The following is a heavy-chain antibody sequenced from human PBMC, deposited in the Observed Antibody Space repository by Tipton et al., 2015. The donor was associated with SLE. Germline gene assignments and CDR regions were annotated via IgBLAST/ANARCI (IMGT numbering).Heavy chain of an antibody. V-gene: IGHV3-9*01. J-gene: IGHJ4*02. D-gene: IGHD4-23*01. Sequence: SLRLSCAASGFFFDDYTMHWVRQAPGKGLEWVSGFSWNNDSIGYADSVKGRFTISRDNAKNTLYLQMNTLRAEDTAVYYCTRAVGYGGNSEDFDYWGQGTLATVSS. CDR1: GFFFDDYT. CDR3: TRAVGYGGNSEDFDY. CDR2: FSWNNDSI.